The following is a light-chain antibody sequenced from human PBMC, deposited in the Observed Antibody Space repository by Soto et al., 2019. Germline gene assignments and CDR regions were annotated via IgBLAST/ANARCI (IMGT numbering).Light chain of an antibody. CDR2: GAS. J-gene: IGKJ1*01. CDR3: QQYKNWPKT. V-gene: IGKV3-15*01. CDR1: QSVSSN. Sequence: ELAMTQSPATLSVSPGERATISCRASQSVSSNLAWYQQKPGQAPRLLIYGASTRATGIPARFSGSGSGTEFTLTISSLQSEDFAVYYCQQYKNWPKTFGQGTKVDIK.